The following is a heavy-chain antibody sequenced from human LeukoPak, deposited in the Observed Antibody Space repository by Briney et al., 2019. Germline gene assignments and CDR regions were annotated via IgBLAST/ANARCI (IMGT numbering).Heavy chain of an antibody. Sequence: SETLSLTCTVSGGSISSSSYYWGWIRQPPGKGLEWIGSIYYSGSTYYNPSLKSRVTISVDTSKNQFSLKLSSVTAADTAMYYCARPWVAATSSGAFDIWGQGTMVTVSS. CDR1: GGSISSSSYY. V-gene: IGHV4-39*01. CDR2: IYYSGST. CDR3: ARPWVAATSSGAFDI. D-gene: IGHD2-15*01. J-gene: IGHJ3*02.